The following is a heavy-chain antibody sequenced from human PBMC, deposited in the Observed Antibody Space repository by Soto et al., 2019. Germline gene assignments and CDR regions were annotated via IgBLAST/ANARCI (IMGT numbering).Heavy chain of an antibody. J-gene: IGHJ3*02. CDR3: ATTSYYDILTGYSFYAFDI. CDR2: IIPILGIA. CDR1: GGTFSSYT. Sequence: SVKVSCKASGGTFSSYTISWVRQAPGQGLEWMGRIIPILGIANYAQKFQGRVTITADKSTSTAYMELSSLRSEDTAVYYCATTSYYDILTGYSFYAFDIWGQGTMVTVSS. D-gene: IGHD3-9*01. V-gene: IGHV1-69*02.